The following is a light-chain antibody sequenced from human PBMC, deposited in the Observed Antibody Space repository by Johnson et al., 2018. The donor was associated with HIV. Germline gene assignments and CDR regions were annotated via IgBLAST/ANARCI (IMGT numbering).Light chain of an antibody. CDR3: GTWDSSLSSLYV. CDR1: VSNIESYF. CDR2: EDY. V-gene: IGLV1-51*02. Sequence: QAVLTQPPSVSAAPGQTVNISCSGNVSNIESYFVSWYQQLPGAAPTLLIYEDYKLPSGIPDRFSGSKSGASATLGITGLQTGDEADYFCGTWDSSLSSLYVFGTGTTATVL. J-gene: IGLJ1*01.